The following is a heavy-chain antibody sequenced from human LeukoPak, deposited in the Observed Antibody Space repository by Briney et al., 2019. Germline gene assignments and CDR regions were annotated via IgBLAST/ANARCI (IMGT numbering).Heavy chain of an antibody. CDR3: AGGETYYYDSSGYNGAFDI. J-gene: IGHJ3*02. CDR1: GFTFSSYA. V-gene: IGHV3-30-3*01. D-gene: IGHD3-22*01. CDR2: ISYDGSNK. Sequence: PGGSLRLSCAASGFTFSSYAMHWVRQAPGKGLEWVAVISYDGSNKHYADSVKGRFTISRDNSKNTLYLQMNSLRAEDTAVYYCAGGETYYYDSSGYNGAFDIWGQGTMVTVSS.